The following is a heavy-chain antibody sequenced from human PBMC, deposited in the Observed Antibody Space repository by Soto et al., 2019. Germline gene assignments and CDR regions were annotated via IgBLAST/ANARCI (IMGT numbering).Heavy chain of an antibody. J-gene: IGHJ5*02. CDR2: IIPIFGTA. V-gene: IGHV1-69*05. Sequence: GASVKVSCKASGGTFSSYAISWVRQAPGQGLEWMGGIIPIFGTANYAQKFQGRVTITTDTSTSTAYMELRSLRSDDTAVYYCARALSSGRPYNWFDPWGQGTLVTVSS. CDR3: ARALSSGRPYNWFDP. D-gene: IGHD3-22*01. CDR1: GGTFSSYA.